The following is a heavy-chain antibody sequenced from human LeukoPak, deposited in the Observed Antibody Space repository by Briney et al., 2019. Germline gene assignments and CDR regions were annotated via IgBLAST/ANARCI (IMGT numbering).Heavy chain of an antibody. CDR1: GASISNYY. V-gene: IGHV4-4*07. Sequence: SETLSLTCTVSGASISNYYWSWIRQPAGKGLEWIGRISTSGSTNYNPSLKSRVTISVDTSKNQLSLKLSSVTAADTAVYYCARVSFFRWAATRPSYYYYYMDVWGQGTTVTISS. CDR2: ISTSGST. CDR3: ARVSFFRWAATRPSYYYYYMDV. D-gene: IGHD2-15*01. J-gene: IGHJ6*03.